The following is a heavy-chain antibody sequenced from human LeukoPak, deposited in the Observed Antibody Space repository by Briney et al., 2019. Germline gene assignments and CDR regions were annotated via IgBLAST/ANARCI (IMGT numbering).Heavy chain of an antibody. CDR1: GGTFSSYA. Sequence: SVKVSCKASGGTFSSYAISWVRQAPGQGLEWMGGIIPIFGTANYAQKFQGRVTITADKSTSTAYMELSSLRSEDTAVYYCARVARRGYSYGYFDYWGQGTLVTVSS. J-gene: IGHJ4*02. V-gene: IGHV1-69*06. D-gene: IGHD5-18*01. CDR2: IIPIFGTA. CDR3: ARVARRGYSYGYFDY.